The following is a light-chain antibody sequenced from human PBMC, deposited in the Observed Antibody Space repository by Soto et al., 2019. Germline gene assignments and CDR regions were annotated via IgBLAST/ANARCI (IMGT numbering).Light chain of an antibody. CDR3: QSFDTRLKSVV. Sequence: QSAVTQPPSVSGAPGQRVTISCSGSSSNIGAGYDVHWYQQFPGTAPKLLIYGNNNRPSGVPDRFSGSKSGTSASLAITGLQAEDEADYYCQSFDTRLKSVVFGGGTKVTVL. J-gene: IGLJ2*01. V-gene: IGLV1-40*01. CDR1: SSNIGAGYD. CDR2: GNN.